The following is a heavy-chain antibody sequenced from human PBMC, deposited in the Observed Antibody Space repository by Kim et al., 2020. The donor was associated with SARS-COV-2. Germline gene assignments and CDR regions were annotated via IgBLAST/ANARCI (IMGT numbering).Heavy chain of an antibody. CDR1: GVSFSGYY. CDR3: ASHPLRIAAAGTGEYFYYGMDV. D-gene: IGHD6-13*01. V-gene: IGHV4-34*01. Sequence: SETLSLTCAVYGVSFSGYYWSWIRQPPGKGLEWIGEINHSGSTNYNPSLKSRVTISVDTSKNQFSLKLSSVTAADTAVYYCASHPLRIAAAGTGEYFYYGMDVWAQGTTVTVSS. J-gene: IGHJ6*02. CDR2: INHSGST.